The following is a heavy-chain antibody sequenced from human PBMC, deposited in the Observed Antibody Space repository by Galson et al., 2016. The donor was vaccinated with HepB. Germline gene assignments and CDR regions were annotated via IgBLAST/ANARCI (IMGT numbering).Heavy chain of an antibody. Sequence: SVKVSCKASGYTFTTYAINWVRQAPGQGLEWMGWINPNTGKSAYAQGFTGRFVFSLDTSVSTASLQISSLKAEDTAVYYCARDWINMLRGDQDYWGQGTLVTVSS. D-gene: IGHD3-10*01. CDR3: ARDWINMLRGDQDY. CDR2: INPNTGKS. J-gene: IGHJ4*02. CDR1: GYTFTTYA. V-gene: IGHV7-4-1*02.